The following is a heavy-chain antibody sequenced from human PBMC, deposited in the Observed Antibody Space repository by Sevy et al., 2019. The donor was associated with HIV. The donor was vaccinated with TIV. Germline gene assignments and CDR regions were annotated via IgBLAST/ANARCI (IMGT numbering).Heavy chain of an antibody. CDR1: GFTLSRTG. J-gene: IGHJ4*02. CDR3: AKVPDDTYDYGEHSDY. CDR2: ISGSGFST. Sequence: GGSLRLSCAASGFTLSRTGMIWVRQAPGKGLEWVSGISGSGFSTNYADSVKGRFTISRDNSKNPLYLQMNSLRGEDTAVYYCAKVPDDTYDYGEHSDYWGQGTLVTVSS. V-gene: IGHV3-23*01. D-gene: IGHD4-17*01.